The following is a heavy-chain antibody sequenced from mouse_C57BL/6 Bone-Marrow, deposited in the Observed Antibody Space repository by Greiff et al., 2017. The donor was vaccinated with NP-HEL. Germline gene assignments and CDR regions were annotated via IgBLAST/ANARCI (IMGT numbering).Heavy chain of an antibody. CDR3: TTSYYYGPY. CDR2: IDPENGDT. CDR1: GFNIKDDY. V-gene: IGHV14-4*01. D-gene: IGHD1-1*01. J-gene: IGHJ2*01. Sequence: VQLQQSGAELVRPGASVKLSCTASGFNIKDDYMHWVKQRPEQGLEWIGWIDPENGDTEYASKFQGKATITAATSSNTAYLQLSSLTSEDTAVYYCTTSYYYGPYWGQGTTLTVSS.